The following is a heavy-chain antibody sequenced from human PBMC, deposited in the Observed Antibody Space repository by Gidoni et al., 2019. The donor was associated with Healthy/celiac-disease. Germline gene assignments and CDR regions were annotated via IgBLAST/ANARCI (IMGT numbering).Heavy chain of an antibody. CDR3: AKVILGGRASNYFDY. Sequence: EVQLLESGGGLVQPGGCLRLSCAASGFTFSSYAMSWVRQAPGKGLEWGSAISGSGGSTYYADSVKGRFTISRDNSKNTLYLQMNSLRAEDTAVYYCAKVILGGRASNYFDYWGQGTLVTVSS. V-gene: IGHV3-23*01. CDR1: GFTFSSYA. CDR2: ISGSGGST. J-gene: IGHJ4*02. D-gene: IGHD2-21*01.